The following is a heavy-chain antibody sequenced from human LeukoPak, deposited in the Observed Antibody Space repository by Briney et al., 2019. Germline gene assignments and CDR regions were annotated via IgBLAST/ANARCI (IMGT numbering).Heavy chain of an antibody. CDR3: ATAGGYDYVYAY. J-gene: IGHJ4*02. D-gene: IGHD5-12*01. V-gene: IGHV1-24*01. CDR1: GYTLTELS. Sequence: ASVKVSCKVSGYTLTELSMHWVRQAPGKGLEWMGGFDPEDGETIYAQKLQGRVTMTEDTSTDTAYMELSSLRSEDTAVYYCATAGGYDYVYAYWGQGTLVTVSS. CDR2: FDPEDGET.